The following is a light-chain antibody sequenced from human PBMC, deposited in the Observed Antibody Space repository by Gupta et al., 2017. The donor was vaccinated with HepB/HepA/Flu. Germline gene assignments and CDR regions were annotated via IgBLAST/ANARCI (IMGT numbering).Light chain of an antibody. V-gene: IGLV5-45*02. CDR1: SDLNVGTYR. J-gene: IGLJ2*01. CDR2: YKSDSDK. CDR3: MIGHSGASVL. Sequence: AVLTQPSSLSASPGASASLTCTLRSDLNVGTYRIYWYQQKPGNPPQYLLRYKSDSDKQQGSGGPSRFSGSKEVSAKAVIVFISGRQAEEEADYYCMIGHSGASVLFGGGTKLTVL.